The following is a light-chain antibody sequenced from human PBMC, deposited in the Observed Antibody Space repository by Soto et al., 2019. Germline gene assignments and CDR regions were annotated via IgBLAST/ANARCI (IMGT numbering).Light chain of an antibody. CDR1: TSDIGGYNY. J-gene: IGLJ7*01. CDR2: EVN. CDR3: SSYATSTTLV. V-gene: IGLV2-14*01. Sequence: QSALTQPASVSGSPGQSITISCTGSTSDIGGYNYVSWYQHHPGKAPKLMLYEVNHRPSGVSVRFSGSQSGNTASLTISGLQAEDEADYSCSSYATSTTLVFGGGTQLTVL.